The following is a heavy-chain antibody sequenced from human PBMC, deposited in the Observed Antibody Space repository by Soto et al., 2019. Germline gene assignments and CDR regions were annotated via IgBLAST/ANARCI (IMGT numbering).Heavy chain of an antibody. CDR2: INPSSGST. Sequence: EASVKVSCKASGYTFTGYYMHWVRQAPGQGLEWMGIINPSSGSTSYAQKFQGRVTMTRDTSTSTAYMELSSLRSEDTAVYYCARGGPYYYYGMDVWGQGTTVTVSS. V-gene: IGHV1-46*03. J-gene: IGHJ6*02. CDR3: ARGGPYYYYGMDV. CDR1: GYTFTGYY.